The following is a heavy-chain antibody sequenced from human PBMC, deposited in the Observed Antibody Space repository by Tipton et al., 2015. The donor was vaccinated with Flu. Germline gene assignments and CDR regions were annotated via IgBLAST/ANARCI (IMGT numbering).Heavy chain of an antibody. Sequence: SLRLSCAVSGFTFSSYWMSWVRQAPGKGLEWVANIKQDGSEKYYVDSVKGRFTISRDNAKNSLYLQMNSLRAEDTAVYYCARAGYSGYDRDFDYWGQGTLVTVSS. D-gene: IGHD5-12*01. CDR1: GFTFSSYW. CDR2: IKQDGSEK. CDR3: ARAGYSGYDRDFDY. J-gene: IGHJ4*02. V-gene: IGHV3-7*03.